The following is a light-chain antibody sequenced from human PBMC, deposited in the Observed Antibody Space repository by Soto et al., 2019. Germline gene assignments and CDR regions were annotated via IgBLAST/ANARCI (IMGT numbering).Light chain of an antibody. CDR3: DQSGTSPWT. J-gene: IGKJ1*01. V-gene: IGKV3-20*01. CDR2: GAS. Sequence: EIVLTQSPGTLSLSPGERATLSYRASQSVTSSYLGWYQQKPGQAPRLLISGASSRATGIPDRFSGSGSGTDFTLTISRLEPEDFAVYYCDQSGTSPWTFGQGTKVEIK. CDR1: QSVTSSY.